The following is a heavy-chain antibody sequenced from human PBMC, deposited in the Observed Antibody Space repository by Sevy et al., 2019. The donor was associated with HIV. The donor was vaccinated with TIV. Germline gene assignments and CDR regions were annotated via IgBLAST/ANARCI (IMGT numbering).Heavy chain of an antibody. V-gene: IGHV3-7*01. D-gene: IGHD3-16*01. Sequence: GGSLKPSCAASGFTFSANWRNWVRQAPGKGREWVAKIKEEGRNKNNVESVEGRFTISRDNAKNLLFLQMNSLRVEDTAVYYCAHETFGRFESWGQGTLVTVSS. CDR2: IKEEGRNK. CDR1: GFTFSANW. J-gene: IGHJ4*02. CDR3: AHETFGRFES.